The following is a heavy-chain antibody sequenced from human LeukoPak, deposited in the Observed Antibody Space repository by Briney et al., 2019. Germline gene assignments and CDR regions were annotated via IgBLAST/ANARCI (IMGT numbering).Heavy chain of an antibody. CDR2: IYYSGST. D-gene: IGHD6-19*01. CDR3: ARDSSSGYNWFDP. Sequence: SETLSLTCTVSGGSISPYYWSWIRQPPGRGLEWIGFIYYSGSTSYNPSLRSRVTISVDTSRTQFSLKLSSVTAADTAVYYCARDSSSGYNWFDPWGQGTLVTVSS. CDR1: GGSISPYY. J-gene: IGHJ5*02. V-gene: IGHV4-59*12.